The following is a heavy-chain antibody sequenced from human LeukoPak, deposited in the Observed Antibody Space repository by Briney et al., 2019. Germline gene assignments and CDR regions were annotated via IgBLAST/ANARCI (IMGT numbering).Heavy chain of an antibody. CDR2: LYPGDSDT. CDR3: ARALVGAATLSY. CDR1: GYSFTTYW. Sequence: GAPLKISCKGSGYSFTTYWIAWVRQLPGKGLEWMGVLYPGDSDTRYSPSFQCQVTLSADKSISTAYLQWSSLKASDTAIYYCARALVGAATLSYWGQGTLVTVSS. J-gene: IGHJ4*02. D-gene: IGHD1-26*01. V-gene: IGHV5-51*01.